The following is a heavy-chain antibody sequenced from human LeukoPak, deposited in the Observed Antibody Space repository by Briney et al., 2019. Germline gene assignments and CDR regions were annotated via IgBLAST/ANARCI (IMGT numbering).Heavy chain of an antibody. CDR2: IYTSGST. D-gene: IGHD6-25*01. CDR1: GGSISSYY. CDR3: ARETAAYYYYYYMDV. V-gene: IGHV4-4*07. Sequence: SETLSLTCTASGGSISSYYWSWIRQPPGKGLEWIGRIYTSGSTNYNPSLKSRVTMSVDTSKNQFSLKLSSVTAADTAVYYCARETAAYYYYYYMDVWGKGTTVTVSS. J-gene: IGHJ6*03.